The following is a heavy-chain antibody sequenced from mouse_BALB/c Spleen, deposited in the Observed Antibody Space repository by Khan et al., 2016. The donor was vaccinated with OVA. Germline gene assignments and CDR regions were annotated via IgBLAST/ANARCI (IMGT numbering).Heavy chain of an antibody. Sequence: EVELVESGGGLVKPGGSLKLSCAASGFTFSTYAMSWVRQTPEKRLEWVASISSGGSTYYPDSVKGRFTISRDNARNILYLQMSSLRSEDTAMYYCARGYEGFAYWGQGTLVTVSA. D-gene: IGHD2-12*01. CDR1: GFTFSTYA. CDR2: ISSGGST. CDR3: ARGYEGFAY. V-gene: IGHV5-6-5*01. J-gene: IGHJ3*01.